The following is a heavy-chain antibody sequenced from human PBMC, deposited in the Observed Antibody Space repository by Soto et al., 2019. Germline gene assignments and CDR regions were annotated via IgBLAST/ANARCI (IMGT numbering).Heavy chain of an antibody. J-gene: IGHJ4*02. CDR2: IYYSGST. D-gene: IGHD3-22*01. CDR3: ARGDDSSDY. V-gene: IGHV4-39*07. CDR1: GGSISSSNYY. Sequence: SETLSLTCTVSGGSISSSNYYWGWIRQPPGKGLEWIGSIYYSGSTYYNPSLKSRVTISVDTSKNQFSLKLSSVTAADTAVYYCARGDDSSDYWGQGTLVTVSS.